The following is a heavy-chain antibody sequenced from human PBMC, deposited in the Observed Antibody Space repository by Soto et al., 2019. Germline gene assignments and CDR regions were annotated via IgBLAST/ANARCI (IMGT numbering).Heavy chain of an antibody. J-gene: IGHJ6*03. V-gene: IGHV3-23*01. Sequence: EVQLLESGGGLVQPGGSLRLSCAASGFTFSNYAMSWVRQAPGKGLEWVSSVNNGGSSTYYADSVKGRFTISRDNSKNTLYLQMNGLRAEDTAVYYCARYCSGGSLSYMGVWGKGTTVTVSS. CDR1: GFTFSNYA. CDR2: VNNGGSST. CDR3: ARYCSGGSLSYMGV. D-gene: IGHD2-15*01.